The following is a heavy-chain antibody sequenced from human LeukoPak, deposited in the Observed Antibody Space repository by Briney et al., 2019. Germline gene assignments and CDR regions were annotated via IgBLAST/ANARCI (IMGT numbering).Heavy chain of an antibody. V-gene: IGHV1-18*04. J-gene: IGHJ4*02. D-gene: IGHD5-24*01. CDR1: GYTFTSYY. CDR2: IGPYNGNT. CDR3: AREMATIVNQFDY. Sequence: ASVKVSCRASGYTFTSYYMHWVRQAPGQGLEWMGWIGPYNGNTNYAQKLQGRVTMTTGTSTTTAYMELRSLRSDDTAVYYCAREMATIVNQFDYWGQGTLVTVSS.